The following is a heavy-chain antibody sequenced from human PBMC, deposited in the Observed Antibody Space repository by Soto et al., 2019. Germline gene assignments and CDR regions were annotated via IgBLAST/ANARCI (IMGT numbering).Heavy chain of an antibody. J-gene: IGHJ4*02. CDR2: IYYSGST. Sequence: QVQLQESGPGLVKPSQTLSLTCTVSGGSVSSGGYYWSWIRQHPGKGLEWIGYIYYSGSTYYNPSLKSRVTISVDTSKNQFSLKLSSVTAADTAVYYCAREGPQWEPLYWWGQGTLVTVSS. D-gene: IGHD1-26*01. CDR3: AREGPQWEPLYW. CDR1: GGSVSSGGYY. V-gene: IGHV4-31*03.